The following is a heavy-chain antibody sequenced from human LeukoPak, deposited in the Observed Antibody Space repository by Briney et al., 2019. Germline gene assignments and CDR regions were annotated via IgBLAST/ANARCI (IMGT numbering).Heavy chain of an antibody. J-gene: IGHJ4*02. CDR1: GFTVSNNY. CDR2: IYSGVTA. Sequence: GSLRLSCAASGFTVSNNYMSWVRQAPGKGLEWVSVIYSGVTAHYADSVKGRFTISGDNSKNTLYLQMNNLRAEDTAVYYCARDVNYDHTYWGQGTLVTVSS. D-gene: IGHD1-7*01. CDR3: ARDVNYDHTY. V-gene: IGHV3-66*01.